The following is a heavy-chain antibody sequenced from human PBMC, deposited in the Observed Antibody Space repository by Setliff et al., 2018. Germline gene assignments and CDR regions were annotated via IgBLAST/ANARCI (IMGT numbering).Heavy chain of an antibody. CDR1: GCAFITFG. J-gene: IGHJ4*02. CDR2: MSPVYGIA. D-gene: IGHD5-12*01. CDR3: VRGPGPSVVVAIPFDH. V-gene: IGHV1-18*01. Sequence: ASVKVSCKTSGCAFITFGMSWVRQAPGQGLEWMGWMSPVYGIANYARKFQGRVTLTADTSTTTAYLELTSLRYDDTAVYYCVRGPGPSVVVAIPFDHWGQGSLVTVSS.